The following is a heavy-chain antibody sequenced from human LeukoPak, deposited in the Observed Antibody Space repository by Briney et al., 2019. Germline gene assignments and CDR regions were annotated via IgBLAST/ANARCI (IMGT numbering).Heavy chain of an antibody. V-gene: IGHV4-39*01. CDR2: IYYSGST. CDR3: AHSLRGQWLVGGDWFDP. D-gene: IGHD6-19*01. CDR1: GGSISSSSYY. J-gene: IGHJ5*02. Sequence: PSETLSLTCTVSGGSISSSSYYWGWIRQPPGKGLEWIGSIYYSGSTYYNPSLKSRVTISVDTSKNQFSLKLSSVTAADTAVYYCAHSLRGQWLVGGDWFDPWGQGTLVTVSS.